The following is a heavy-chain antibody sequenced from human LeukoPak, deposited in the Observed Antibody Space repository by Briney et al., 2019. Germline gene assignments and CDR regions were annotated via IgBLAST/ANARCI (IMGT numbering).Heavy chain of an antibody. V-gene: IGHV3-9*01. CDR3: ANDGELFIIGNYFDY. Sequence: GRSLRLSCAASGFTFDDYAMHWVRQAPGKGLEWVSGISWNSGSIGYADSVKGRFTISRDNAKNSLYLQMNSLRAEDTALYYCANDGELFIIGNYFDYTGQGTLVTVSS. CDR1: GFTFDDYA. J-gene: IGHJ4*02. CDR2: ISWNSGSI. D-gene: IGHD3-9*01.